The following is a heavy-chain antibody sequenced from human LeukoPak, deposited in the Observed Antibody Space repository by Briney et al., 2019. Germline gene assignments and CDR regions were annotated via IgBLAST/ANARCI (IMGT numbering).Heavy chain of an antibody. Sequence: GGSLRLSCAASGFTFSSYVMSWVRQAPGKGLEWVSVISGSGDSTYYADSVKGRFTISRDNSENTLYLQMDSLRAEDTAVYYCARGDRNSGWSVWGQGTLVTVSS. D-gene: IGHD5-12*01. J-gene: IGHJ4*02. CDR2: ISGSGDST. CDR3: ARGDRNSGWSV. V-gene: IGHV3-23*01. CDR1: GFTFSSYV.